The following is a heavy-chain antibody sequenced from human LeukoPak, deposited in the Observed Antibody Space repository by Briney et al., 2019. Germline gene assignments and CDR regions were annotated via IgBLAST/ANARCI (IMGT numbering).Heavy chain of an antibody. J-gene: IGHJ2*01. V-gene: IGHV1-18*01. CDR2: ISAYNGNT. Sequence: ASVKVSCKASGYTFTSYGISWVRQAPGQGLEWMGWISAYNGNTNYAQKLQGRVTMTTDTSTSTAYMELRSLRSDDTAVYYCARVGGYYSSHWYFDLWGRGTLVTVSS. CDR1: GYTFTSYG. D-gene: IGHD3-22*01. CDR3: ARVGGYYSSHWYFDL.